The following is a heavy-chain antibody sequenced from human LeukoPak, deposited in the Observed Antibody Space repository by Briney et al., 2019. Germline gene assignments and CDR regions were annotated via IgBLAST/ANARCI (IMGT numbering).Heavy chain of an antibody. V-gene: IGHV4-59*01. J-gene: IGHJ2*01. D-gene: IGHD6-13*01. CDR2: VYYSGST. CDR1: GGSISSYY. CDR3: ARGEPRIARPGAPPFDL. Sequence: SETLSLTCTVSGGSISSYYWQWIRQPPGNRLEWIGYVYYSGSTDYNPSLKSRVIISVDTSKNQFSLKLTSVTAADTAVYYCARGEPRIARPGAPPFDLWGRGTLVTVSS.